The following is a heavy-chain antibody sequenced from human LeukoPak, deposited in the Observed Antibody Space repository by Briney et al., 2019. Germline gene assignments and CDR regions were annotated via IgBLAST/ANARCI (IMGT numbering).Heavy chain of an antibody. CDR1: GFTFDDYA. CDR3: AKRESKVGGYYYFDY. Sequence: PGRSLRLSCAASGFTFDDYAMHWVRQAPGKGLEWVSGISWNSDSIIYADSVKGRFTISRDNAKNSPYLQMNSLRAEDTALYYCAKRESKVGGYYYFDYWGQGTLLTVSS. J-gene: IGHJ4*02. CDR2: ISWNSDSI. V-gene: IGHV3-9*01. D-gene: IGHD5-12*01.